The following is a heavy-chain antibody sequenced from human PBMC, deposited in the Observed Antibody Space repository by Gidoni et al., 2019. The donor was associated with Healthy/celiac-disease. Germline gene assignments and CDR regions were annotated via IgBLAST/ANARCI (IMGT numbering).Heavy chain of an antibody. CDR2: ISSSGSTI. Sequence: QVQLVESGGGLVKPGGSLRLSCAASGFTFSDSYMSWIRQAPGKGLEWVSYISSSGSTIYYADSVKGRFTISRDNAKNSLYLQMNSLRAEDTAVYYCARDHGYYDFWSGYGGYYFDYWGQGTLVTVSS. V-gene: IGHV3-11*01. CDR1: GFTFSDSY. CDR3: ARDHGYYDFWSGYGGYYFDY. D-gene: IGHD3-3*01. J-gene: IGHJ4*02.